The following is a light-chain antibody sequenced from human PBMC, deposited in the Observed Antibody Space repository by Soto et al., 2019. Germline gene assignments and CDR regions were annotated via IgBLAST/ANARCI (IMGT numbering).Light chain of an antibody. V-gene: IGKV3-20*01. CDR2: GAS. CDR3: QQYGNSPYT. Sequence: EIVMTQSPATLSVSPGERATLSCRASQSVSSNLAWYQQKPGQAPRLLMYGASSRATGIPDRFSGSGSGTDFTLTISRLEPEDFAVYYCQQYGNSPYTFGQGTRLEIK. CDR1: QSVSSN. J-gene: IGKJ5*01.